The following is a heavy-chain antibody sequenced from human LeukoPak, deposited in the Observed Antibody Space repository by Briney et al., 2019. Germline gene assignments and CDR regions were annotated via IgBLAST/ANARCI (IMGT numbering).Heavy chain of an antibody. V-gene: IGHV4-59*01. CDR1: GGSISSYH. D-gene: IGHD3-22*01. CDR3: ARVKSYYDSSGYYLRGYYFDY. J-gene: IGHJ4*02. Sequence: SETLSFTCTVTGGSISSYHWCWIRKPPGKGLDWIGYIYYSGSTNYNPSLKSRVTISVDTSKNQFSLKLSSVTAADTAVYYCARVKSYYDSSGYYLRGYYFDYWGQGTLVTVSS. CDR2: IYYSGST.